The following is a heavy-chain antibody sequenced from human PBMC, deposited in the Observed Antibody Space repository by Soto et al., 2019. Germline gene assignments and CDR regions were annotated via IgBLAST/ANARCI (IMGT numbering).Heavy chain of an antibody. J-gene: IGHJ4*02. CDR1: GGSISSGGYY. CDR3: ARRYGGTFDY. Sequence: PSETLSLTCTVSGGSISSGGYYWSWIRQHPGKGLEWIGYIYYSGSTYYNPSLKSRVTISLDTSKNQFSLKLSSVTAADTAVYYCARRYGGTFDYWGQGTLVTVSS. CDR2: IYYSGST. V-gene: IGHV4-31*03. D-gene: IGHD2-15*01.